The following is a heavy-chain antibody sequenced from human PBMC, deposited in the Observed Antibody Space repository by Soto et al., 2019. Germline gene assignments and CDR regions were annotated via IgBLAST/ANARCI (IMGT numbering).Heavy chain of an antibody. CDR3: ARVGGRAFDI. D-gene: IGHD3-10*01. Sequence: PSETLSLTCTGSGGSISSYYWSWIRQPPGKGLEWIGYIYYSGSTNYNPSLKSRVTISVDTSKNQFSLKLSSVTAADTAVYYCARVGGRAFDIWGQGTMVTVSS. CDR1: GGSISSYY. V-gene: IGHV4-59*01. J-gene: IGHJ3*02. CDR2: IYYSGST.